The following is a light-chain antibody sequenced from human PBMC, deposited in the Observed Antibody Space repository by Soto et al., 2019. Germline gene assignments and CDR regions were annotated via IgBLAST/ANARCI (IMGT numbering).Light chain of an antibody. CDR2: KTS. J-gene: IGKJ4*01. CDR3: QQYISYSLT. V-gene: IGKV1-5*03. Sequence: DIQMTQSPSTLSASVGDRVTITCRASQSISNWLAWYQQKPGKAPNLLIYKTSSLESGVPSRFSSSGSGTEFTLTISSLQPDDFATYYCQQYISYSLTFGGGTKVEIK. CDR1: QSISNW.